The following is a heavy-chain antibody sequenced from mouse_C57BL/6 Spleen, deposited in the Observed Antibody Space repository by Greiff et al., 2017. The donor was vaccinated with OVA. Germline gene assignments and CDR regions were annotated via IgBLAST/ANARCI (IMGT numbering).Heavy chain of an antibody. J-gene: IGHJ4*01. V-gene: IGHV3-6*01. CDR3: ARDHYSNSYAMDY. CDR1: GYSITSGYY. D-gene: IGHD2-5*01. Sequence: DVKLQESGPGLVKPSQSLSLTCSVTGYSITSGYYWNWIRQFPGNKLEWMGYISYDGSNNYNPSLKNRISITRDTSKNQFFLKLNSVTTEDTATYYCARDHYSNSYAMDYWGQGTSVTVSS. CDR2: ISYDGSN.